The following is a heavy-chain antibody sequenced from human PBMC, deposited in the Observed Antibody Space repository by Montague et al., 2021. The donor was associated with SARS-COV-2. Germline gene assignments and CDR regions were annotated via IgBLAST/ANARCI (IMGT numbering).Heavy chain of an antibody. D-gene: IGHD3-3*01. Sequence: PALVKPTQTLTLTCTFSGFSLSTSGMCVSWIRQPPGKALEWLARIDWDDDKYYSTSLKTRLTISKDTSKNHVVLTTTNMYPVDTATYYCARIPPFLGMDVWGQGTTVTVSS. CDR2: IDWDDDK. V-gene: IGHV2-70*11. J-gene: IGHJ6*02. CDR1: GFSLSTSGMC. CDR3: ARIPPFLGMDV.